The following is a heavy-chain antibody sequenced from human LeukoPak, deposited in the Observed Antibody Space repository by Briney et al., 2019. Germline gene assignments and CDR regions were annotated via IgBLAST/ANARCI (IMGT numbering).Heavy chain of an antibody. CDR1: GYTFTSYY. CDR3: ASHRVAVAGIPWFDP. D-gene: IGHD6-19*01. V-gene: IGHV1-46*01. J-gene: IGHJ5*02. CDR2: INPSGGST. Sequence: ASVKVSCKASGYTFTSYYMHWVRQAPGQGLEWMGIINPSGGSTSYAQKFQGRVTMTRDTSTSTVYMELSSLRSEDTAVYYCASHRVAVAGIPWFDPWGQGTLVTVSS.